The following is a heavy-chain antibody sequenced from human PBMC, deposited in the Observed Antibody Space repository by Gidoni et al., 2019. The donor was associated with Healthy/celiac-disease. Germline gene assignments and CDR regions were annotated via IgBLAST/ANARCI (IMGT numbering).Heavy chain of an antibody. V-gene: IGHV4-39*01. CDR2: IYYSGST. Sequence: QLQLQESGPGLVKPSETLSLTCTASGGSISSSRYYWGWIRQPPGKGLEWIGSIYYSGSTYYNPSLKSRVTISVDTSKNQFSLKLSSVTAADTAVYYCARPAYYDILTGYYSRVDYWGQGTLVTVSS. J-gene: IGHJ4*02. CDR1: GGSISSSRYY. CDR3: ARPAYYDILTGYYSRVDY. D-gene: IGHD3-9*01.